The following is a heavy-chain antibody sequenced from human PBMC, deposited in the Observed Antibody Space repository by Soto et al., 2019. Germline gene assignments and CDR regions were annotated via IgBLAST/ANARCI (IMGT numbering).Heavy chain of an antibody. CDR1: GFTFSSYG. V-gene: IGHV3-30*18. Sequence: GGSLRLSCAASGFTFSSYGMHWVRQAPGKGLEWVAVISYDGSNKYYADSVKGRFTISRDNSKNTLYLQMNSLRAEDTAVYYCQKDGKEGPGEYLQNWGQGTLVTVSS. CDR2: ISYDGSNK. J-gene: IGHJ1*01. CDR3: QKDGKEGPGEYLQN.